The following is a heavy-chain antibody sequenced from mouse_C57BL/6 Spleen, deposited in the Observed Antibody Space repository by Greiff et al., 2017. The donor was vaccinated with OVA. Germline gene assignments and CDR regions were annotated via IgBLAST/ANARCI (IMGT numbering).Heavy chain of an antibody. CDR3: ARGKGATVVDYYAMDY. Sequence: EVQLKESGPGLVKPSQSLSLTCSVTGYSITSGYYWNWIRQFPGNKLEWMGYISYDGSNNYNPSLKNRISITRDTSKNQFFLKLNSVTTEDTATYCCARGKGATVVDYYAMDYWGQGTSVTVSS. CDR1: GYSITSGYY. D-gene: IGHD1-1*01. V-gene: IGHV3-6*01. CDR2: ISYDGSN. J-gene: IGHJ4*01.